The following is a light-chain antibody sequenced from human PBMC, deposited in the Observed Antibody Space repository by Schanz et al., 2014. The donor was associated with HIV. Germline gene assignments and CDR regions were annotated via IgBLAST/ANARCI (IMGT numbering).Light chain of an antibody. CDR1: SSNIGAGYD. Sequence: QSVLTQPPSVSGAPGQRVTISCTGSSSNIGAGYDVHWYQQLPGTAPKLLIYGNNQRPSGVPDRFSGSKSGTSASLAISGLHSEDEADYHCAAWDDSLNGRVFGGGTKLTVL. CDR2: GNN. J-gene: IGLJ2*01. CDR3: AAWDDSLNGRV. V-gene: IGLV1-44*01.